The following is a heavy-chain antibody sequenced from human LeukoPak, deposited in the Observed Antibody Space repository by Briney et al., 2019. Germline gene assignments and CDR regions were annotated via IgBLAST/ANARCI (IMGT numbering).Heavy chain of an antibody. CDR3: ARGGNYYIDWFDP. Sequence: SETLPLTCTVSGGSISSYYWSWIRQPPGKGLEWIGYIYYSGSTNYNPSLKSRVTISVDTSKNQFSLKLSSVTAADTAVYYCARGGNYYIDWFDPWGQGTLVTVSS. CDR2: IYYSGST. V-gene: IGHV4-59*01. J-gene: IGHJ5*02. D-gene: IGHD3-10*01. CDR1: GGSISSYY.